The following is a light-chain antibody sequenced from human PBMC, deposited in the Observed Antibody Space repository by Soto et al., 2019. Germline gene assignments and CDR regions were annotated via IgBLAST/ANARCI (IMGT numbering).Light chain of an antibody. J-gene: IGLJ1*01. Sequence: QSVVTQPAPVSGSPGQSITLSCPGTSSDVGGYNYVSWYQQHPGKAPKFMIYDVSNRPSGVSNRFSGSKSGNTASLTISGLQAEDEADYYCCSYTTSNTRQIVFGTGTKVTVL. CDR2: DVS. V-gene: IGLV2-14*01. CDR3: CSYTTSNTRQIV. CDR1: SSDVGGYNY.